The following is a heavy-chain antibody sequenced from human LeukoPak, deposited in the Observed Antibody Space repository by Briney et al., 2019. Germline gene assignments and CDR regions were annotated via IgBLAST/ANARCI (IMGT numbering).Heavy chain of an antibody. CDR2: ISGSDGTT. J-gene: IGHJ4*02. V-gene: IGHV3-23*01. CDR1: GFTFSNYA. Sequence: GGSLRLSCAASGFTFSNYAMSWVRQAPGKGLEWVSGISGSDGTTHYADSVKGRFTISRDNAKNSLYLQMNSLRVEDTALYYCARRAPSHDFDDWGQGTLVTVSS. CDR3: ARRAPSHDFDD.